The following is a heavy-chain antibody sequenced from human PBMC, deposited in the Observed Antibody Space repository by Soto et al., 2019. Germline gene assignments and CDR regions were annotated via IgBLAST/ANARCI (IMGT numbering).Heavy chain of an antibody. D-gene: IGHD6-6*01. CDR3: VRESVASGPNYFDT. V-gene: IGHV4-30-2*06. CDR2: IYHSGST. J-gene: IGHJ5*02. Sequence: PSATQALTSSVSGGTITSRRSSWNWIRQSPGKGLEWIAYIYHSGSTYYNPSLKSRVTISVDRSENQFSLKLTSVTAADTAVYYCVRESVASGPNYFDTWGPGTPVTV. CDR1: GGTITSRRSS.